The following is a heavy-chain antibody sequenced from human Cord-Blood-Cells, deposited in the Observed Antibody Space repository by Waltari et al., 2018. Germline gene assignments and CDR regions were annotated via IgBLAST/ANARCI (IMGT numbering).Heavy chain of an antibody. CDR1: GGTFSSYA. CDR3: ARVRYSSSSGDYYYYYMDV. CDR2: IIPIFGTA. D-gene: IGHD6-6*01. J-gene: IGHJ6*03. V-gene: IGHV1-69*01. Sequence: QVQLVQSGAEVKKPGSSVKVSCKASGGTFSSYAISWVRQAPGPGLEWMGGIIPIFGTANYAQKFQGRVTITADESTSTAYMELSSLRSEDTAVYYCARVRYSSSSGDYYYYYMDVWGKGTTVTVSS.